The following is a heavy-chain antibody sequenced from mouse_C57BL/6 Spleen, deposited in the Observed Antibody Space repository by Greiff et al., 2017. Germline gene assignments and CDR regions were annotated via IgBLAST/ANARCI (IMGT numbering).Heavy chain of an antibody. Sequence: QVQLQQSGAELVKPGASVKMSCKASGFTFTSYWITWVKQRPGQGLEWIGDIYPGSGSTNYNEKFKSKATLTVDTSSSTAYMQLSSLTSEDSAVYCCERGRGYSNSFADWGQGTLVTVSA. D-gene: IGHD2-5*01. J-gene: IGHJ3*01. CDR3: ERGRGYSNSFAD. CDR1: GFTFTSYW. CDR2: IYPGSGST. V-gene: IGHV1-55*01.